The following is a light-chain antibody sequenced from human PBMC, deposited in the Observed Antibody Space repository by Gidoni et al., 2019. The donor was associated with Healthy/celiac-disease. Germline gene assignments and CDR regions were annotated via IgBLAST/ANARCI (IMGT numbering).Light chain of an antibody. CDR2: GNS. Sequence: VTISCTGSSSNIGAGYDVHWYQQLPGTAPKLLIYGNSNRPSGVPDRFSGSKSGTSASLAITGLQAEDEADYYCQSYDSSLSGVVFGGGTKLTVL. V-gene: IGLV1-40*01. CDR3: QSYDSSLSGVV. J-gene: IGLJ2*01. CDR1: SSNIGAGYD.